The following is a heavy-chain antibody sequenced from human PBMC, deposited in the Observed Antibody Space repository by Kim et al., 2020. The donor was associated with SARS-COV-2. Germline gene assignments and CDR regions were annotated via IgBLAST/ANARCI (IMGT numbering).Heavy chain of an antibody. Sequence: SVKGRFTIARDNAKNTLYLQMNSLRPEDTAVYDCGRAGDYDIRGYYGLFRHWGQGAMVTVSS. V-gene: IGHV3-74*01. CDR3: GRAGDYDIRGYYGLFRH. J-gene: IGHJ1*01. D-gene: IGHD3-22*01.